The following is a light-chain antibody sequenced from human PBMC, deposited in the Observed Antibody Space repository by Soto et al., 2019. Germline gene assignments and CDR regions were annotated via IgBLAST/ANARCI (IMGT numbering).Light chain of an antibody. CDR1: SSDVGGYNY. J-gene: IGLJ1*01. V-gene: IGLV2-14*01. CDR2: EVS. Sequence: QSALTQPASVSGSPGQSITISCTGTSSDVGGYNYVSWYQPHPGKAPKLMIYEVSNRPSGVSNRFSGSKSGNTASLTIPGLQAEHEADYYCSSYTSSSTYVFGTGTKLTVL. CDR3: SSYTSSSTYV.